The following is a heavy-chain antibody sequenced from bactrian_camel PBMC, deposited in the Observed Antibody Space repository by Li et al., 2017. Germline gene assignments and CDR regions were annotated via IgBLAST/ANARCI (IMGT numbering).Heavy chain of an antibody. CDR1: GYNVYSDC. CDR2: VAGRVASWGGDGA. D-gene: IGHD6*01. V-gene: IGHV3-3*01. J-gene: IGHJ4*01. Sequence: HVQLVESGGGSVQAGGSLRLSCRYSGYNVYSDCLAWFRQVPGKGLEWVASVAGRVASWGGDGANYADSVVGRFTISRDNAKNTTYLQMNSLKVEDTAVYYCAGGLNCSGCLWYWGQGTQVTVS. CDR3: AGGLNCSGCLWY.